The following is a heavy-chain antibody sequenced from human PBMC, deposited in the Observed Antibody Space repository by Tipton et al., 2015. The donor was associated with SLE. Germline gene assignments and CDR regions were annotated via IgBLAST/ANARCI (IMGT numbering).Heavy chain of an antibody. CDR2: IKSKTDGGTT. V-gene: IGHV3-15*01. D-gene: IGHD4-17*01. CDR1: GFTFSNAW. Sequence: SLRLSCAASGFTFSNAWMSWVRQAPGKGLAWVGRIKSKTDGGTTHYAAPVKGRFTISRDDSKNTLYLQMNSLKTEDTAVYYCNTVDYGDYGGYFDYWGQGILVTVSS. CDR3: NTVDYGDYGGYFDY. J-gene: IGHJ4*02.